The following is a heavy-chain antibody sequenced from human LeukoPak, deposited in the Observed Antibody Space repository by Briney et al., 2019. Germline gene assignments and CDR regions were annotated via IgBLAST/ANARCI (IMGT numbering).Heavy chain of an antibody. CDR3: ARATVGATSAFDY. V-gene: IGHV3-21*01. D-gene: IGHD1-26*01. J-gene: IGHJ4*02. Sequence: GGSLRLSCAASGFTFSSHNMNWVRQAPGKGLEWVSSISSSSSYIYYADSVKGRFTISRDNAKNSLYLQMNSLRAEDTAVYYCARATVGATSAFDYWGQGTLVTVSS. CDR1: GFTFSSHN. CDR2: ISSSSSYI.